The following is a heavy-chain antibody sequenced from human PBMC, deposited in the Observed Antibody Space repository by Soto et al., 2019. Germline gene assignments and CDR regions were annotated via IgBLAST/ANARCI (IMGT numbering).Heavy chain of an antibody. CDR3: AKDTYYDFWSGYYPFENYYGMDV. CDR1: GFTFSSYA. V-gene: IGHV3-23*01. CDR2: ISGSGGST. J-gene: IGHJ6*02. D-gene: IGHD3-3*01. Sequence: GGSLRLSCAASGFTFSSYAMSWVRQAPGKGMEWVSAISGSGGSTYYADSVKGRFTISRDNSKNTLYLQMNSLRAEDTAVYYCAKDTYYDFWSGYYPFENYYGMDVWGQGTTVTVSS.